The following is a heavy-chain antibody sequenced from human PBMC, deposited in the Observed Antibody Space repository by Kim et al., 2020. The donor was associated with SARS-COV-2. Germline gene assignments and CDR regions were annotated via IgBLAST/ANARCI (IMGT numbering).Heavy chain of an antibody. J-gene: IGHJ4*02. V-gene: IGHV3-15*01. Sequence: PVKGRFTISRDDSKNTLYLQMNSLKTEDTAVYYCTTDRMDYGDYGNYFDYWGQGTLVTVSS. D-gene: IGHD4-17*01. CDR3: TTDRMDYGDYGNYFDY.